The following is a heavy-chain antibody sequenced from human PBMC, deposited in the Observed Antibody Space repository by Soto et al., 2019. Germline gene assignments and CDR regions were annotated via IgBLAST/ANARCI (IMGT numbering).Heavy chain of an antibody. V-gene: IGHV3-74*01. CDR1: GFTFSSYW. J-gene: IGHJ5*02. Sequence: GGSLRLSCAASGFTFSSYWMHWVRQAPGKGLVWVSRINSDGSSTSYADSVKGRFTISRDNAKNTLYLQMNSLRAEDTAVYYCARDSRWELTGLRFDPWGQGTLVTVSS. D-gene: IGHD1-26*01. CDR2: INSDGSST. CDR3: ARDSRWELTGLRFDP.